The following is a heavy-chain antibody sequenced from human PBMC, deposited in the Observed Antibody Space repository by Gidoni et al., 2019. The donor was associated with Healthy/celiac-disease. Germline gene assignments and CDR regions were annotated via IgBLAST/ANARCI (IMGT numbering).Heavy chain of an antibody. CDR3: ARGRYRITMVRGGCYFDY. J-gene: IGHJ4*02. D-gene: IGHD3-10*01. CDR2: INHSGST. V-gene: IGHV4-34*01. CDR1: GGSFSGYY. Sequence: QVQLQQWGAGRLKPSETLSLTCAVYGGSFSGYYWSWIRQPPGKGLEWIGEINHSGSTNDNPSLKSRVLISVDTSKNQFSLKLSSVTAADTAVYYCARGRYRITMVRGGCYFDYWGQGTLVTVSS.